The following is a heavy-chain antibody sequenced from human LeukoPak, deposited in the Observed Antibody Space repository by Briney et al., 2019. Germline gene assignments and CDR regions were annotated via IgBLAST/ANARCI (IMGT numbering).Heavy chain of an antibody. CDR2: INHSGST. CDR1: GGSFSGYY. V-gene: IGHV4-34*01. J-gene: IGHJ5*02. D-gene: IGHD4-23*01. Sequence: SETLSLTCAVYGGSFSGYYWSGIRQPPGKGLEWSGEINHSGSTNYNPSLKSRVTISVDTSKNQFSLKLSSVTAADTAVYYCARADYGGNSGPIWFDPWGQGTLVTVSS. CDR3: ARADYGGNSGPIWFDP.